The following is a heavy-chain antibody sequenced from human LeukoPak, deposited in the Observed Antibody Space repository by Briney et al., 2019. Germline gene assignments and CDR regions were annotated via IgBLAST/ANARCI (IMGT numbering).Heavy chain of an antibody. Sequence: GGSLRLSCTASGFIFGDYAMSWFRQAPGKGLEWVGFISSKLYGGTIKYAASVRGRFTISRDDSKSIAYLQMNSLKIEDTAVYYCTRDGSASYAGFNYWGQGTLVTVSS. V-gene: IGHV3-49*03. CDR3: TRDGSASYAGFNY. D-gene: IGHD1-26*01. CDR2: ISSKLYGGTI. J-gene: IGHJ4*02. CDR1: GFIFGDYA.